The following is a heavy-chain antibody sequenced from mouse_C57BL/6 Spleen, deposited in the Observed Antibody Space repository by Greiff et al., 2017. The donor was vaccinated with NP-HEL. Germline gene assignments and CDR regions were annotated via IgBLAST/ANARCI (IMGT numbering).Heavy chain of an antibody. Sequence: EVMLVESGEGLVKPGGSLKLSCAASGFTFSSYAMSWVRQTPEKRLEWVAYISSGGDYIYYADTVKGRFTISRDNARNTLYLQMSSLKSEDTAMYYWTRERDYYGPFAYWGQGTLVTVSA. J-gene: IGHJ3*01. CDR1: GFTFSSYA. CDR2: ISSGGDYI. D-gene: IGHD1-2*01. CDR3: TRERDYYGPFAY. V-gene: IGHV5-9-1*02.